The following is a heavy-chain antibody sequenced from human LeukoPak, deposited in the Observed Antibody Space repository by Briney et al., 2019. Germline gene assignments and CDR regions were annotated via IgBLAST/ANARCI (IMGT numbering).Heavy chain of an antibody. V-gene: IGHV4-30-4*08. CDR2: IYYSGST. Sequence: SQTLSLTCTVSGGSISSDGYYWSWIRQHPGKGLEWIGYIYYSGSTYYNPSLKSRVTISVDTSKNQFSLKLSSVTAADTAVYYCASRQADYDSSGSFLDYWGQGTLVTVSS. J-gene: IGHJ4*02. D-gene: IGHD3-22*01. CDR3: ASRQADYDSSGSFLDY. CDR1: GGSISSDGYY.